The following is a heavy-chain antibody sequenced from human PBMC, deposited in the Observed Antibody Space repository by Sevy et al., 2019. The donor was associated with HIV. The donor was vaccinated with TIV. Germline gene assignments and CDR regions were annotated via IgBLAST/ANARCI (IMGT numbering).Heavy chain of an antibody. V-gene: IGHV3-30*04. Sequence: GGSLRLSCAASGFTFADHAFHWVRQAPGKGLEWVAIISFDGRNKRLAESVKGRFTISRDDSKNTVYLQMTSLRPEDTAVYYCARDHCTDGACFRSGYFDYWDQGTLVTVSS. CDR1: GFTFADHA. D-gene: IGHD2-8*01. J-gene: IGHJ4*02. CDR3: ARDHCTDGACFRSGYFDY. CDR2: ISFDGRNK.